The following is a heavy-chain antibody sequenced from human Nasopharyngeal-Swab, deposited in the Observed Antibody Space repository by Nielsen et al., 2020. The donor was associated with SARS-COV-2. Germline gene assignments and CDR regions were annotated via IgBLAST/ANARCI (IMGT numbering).Heavy chain of an antibody. J-gene: IGHJ4*02. Sequence: ASVKVSCKASGYTFTTYAMNWVRQAPGQGLEWMGWINTNTGNPTYAQGFTGRFVFSLDTSVSTAYLQISSLKAEDTAVHYCARSNCSSTSCYAFWGQGTLVTVSS. CDR1: GYTFTTYA. CDR3: ARSNCSSTSCYAF. CDR2: INTNTGNP. D-gene: IGHD2-2*01. V-gene: IGHV7-4-1*02.